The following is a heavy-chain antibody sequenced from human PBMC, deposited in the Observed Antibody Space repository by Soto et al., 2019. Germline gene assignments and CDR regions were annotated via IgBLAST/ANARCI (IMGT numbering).Heavy chain of an antibody. Sequence: EVQLLESGGGLVQPGGSLRLSCAASGFTFSSYGMTWVRQAPGKGLECVSGISGSADSRYYADSVKGRFTISRDNSKNTLYLQMNSLRDEDTAVYYCAKGSGQYPYYNGMDVWGRGTTVTVSS. CDR3: AKGSGQYPYYNGMDV. CDR2: ISGSADSR. D-gene: IGHD2-8*01. CDR1: GFTFSSYG. J-gene: IGHJ6*02. V-gene: IGHV3-23*01.